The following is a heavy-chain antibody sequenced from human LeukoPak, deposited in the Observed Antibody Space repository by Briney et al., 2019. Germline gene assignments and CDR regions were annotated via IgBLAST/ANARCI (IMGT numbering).Heavy chain of an antibody. D-gene: IGHD6-13*01. CDR3: ANSYSSSSRSLGY. Sequence: SETLSLTCTVSGGSISSSSYYWGWIRQPPGKGLEWIGSINYSGSTYYNPSLKSRVTISVDTSKNQFSLKLSSVTAADTAVYYCANSYSSSSRSLGYWGQGTLVTVSS. CDR2: INYSGST. V-gene: IGHV4-39*07. J-gene: IGHJ4*02. CDR1: GGSISSSSYY.